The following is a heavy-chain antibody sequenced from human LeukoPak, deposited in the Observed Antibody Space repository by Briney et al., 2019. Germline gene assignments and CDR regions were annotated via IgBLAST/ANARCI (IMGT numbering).Heavy chain of an antibody. CDR1: GYTFTSYY. Sequence: ALVKVSCKASGYTFTSYYMHWVRQAPGQGLEWMGIINPSGGSTSYAQKFQGRVTMTRDTSTSTVYMELSSLRSEDTAVYYCANGVHGDYSSLLRWGQGTLVTVSS. CDR2: INPSGGST. CDR3: ANGVHGDYSSLLR. V-gene: IGHV1-46*01. D-gene: IGHD2-21*01. J-gene: IGHJ4*02.